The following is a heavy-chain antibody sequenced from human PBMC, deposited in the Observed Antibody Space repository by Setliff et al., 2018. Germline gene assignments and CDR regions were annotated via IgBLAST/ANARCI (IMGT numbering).Heavy chain of an antibody. V-gene: IGHV4-34*01. CDR3: ARGFDVCGGGACYTDGPYYFDY. CDR1: GESFSGRY. CDR2: INHSGST. Sequence: SETLSLTCAVYGESFSGRYWSWIRQPPGKGLEWIGEINHSGSTNYNPSLKSRVTISVDTSKNQFSLKLSSVAAADTAVYYCARGFDVCGGGACYTDGPYYFDYWGLGTLVTV. D-gene: IGHD2-21*02. J-gene: IGHJ4*02.